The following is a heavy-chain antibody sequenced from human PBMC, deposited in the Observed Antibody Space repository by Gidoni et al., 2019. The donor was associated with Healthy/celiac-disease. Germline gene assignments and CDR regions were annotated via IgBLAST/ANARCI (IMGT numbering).Heavy chain of an antibody. D-gene: IGHD3-9*01. V-gene: IGHV3-23*01. CDR2: ISGGGGST. CDR1: GFPLSHYP. CDR3: AKVCYVDWCRKGCFDY. Sequence: EVQLLVSGGGLVQPGGSLRHSCAASGFPLSHYPMSWFRQAPGQGMDWVRQGAGKGLEWVSAISGGGGSTYDADSVKGRFTRYRDNSKNTLYLQMNSLRAEDTAVYYCAKVCYVDWCRKGCFDYWGQGTLVTVSS. J-gene: IGHJ4*02.